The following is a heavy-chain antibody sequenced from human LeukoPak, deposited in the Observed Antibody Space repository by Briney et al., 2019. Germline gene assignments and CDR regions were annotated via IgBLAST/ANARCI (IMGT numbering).Heavy chain of an antibody. CDR1: GFTFSSYG. J-gene: IGHJ6*04. D-gene: IGHD2-2*01. CDR2: ISYDGSNK. Sequence: GGSLRLSCAASGFTFSSYGMHWVRQAPGKGLEWVAVISYDGSNKYYADSVKGRFTISRDNSKNTLYLQMNSLRAEDTAVYYCAKGRYCSSTSRGYYGMDVWGKGTTVTVSS. V-gene: IGHV3-30*18. CDR3: AKGRYCSSTSRGYYGMDV.